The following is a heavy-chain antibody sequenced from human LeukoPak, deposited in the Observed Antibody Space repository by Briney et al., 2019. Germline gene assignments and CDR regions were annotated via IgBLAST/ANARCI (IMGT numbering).Heavy chain of an antibody. V-gene: IGHV2-5*02. CDR3: AHRSLAGRSIILFDY. CDR2: IYWDDDK. J-gene: IGHJ4*02. D-gene: IGHD6-19*01. Sequence: SGPTLVKPTQTLTLTCTFSGFSLSTSGVGVGWIRQPPGKALEWLALIYWDDDKRYSPSLKSRLTITKDTSKNQVVLTMTNMDPVDTATYYCAHRSLAGRSIILFDYWGQGTLVTVSS. CDR1: GFSLSTSGVG.